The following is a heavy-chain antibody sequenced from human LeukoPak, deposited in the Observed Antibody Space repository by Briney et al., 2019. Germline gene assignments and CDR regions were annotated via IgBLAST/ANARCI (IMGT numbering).Heavy chain of an antibody. CDR1: GYTFTSYG. D-gene: IGHD6-19*01. J-gene: IGHJ4*02. V-gene: IGHV1-18*01. CDR2: ISAYNGNT. CDR3: ARGDRPSQSGWYELDY. Sequence: ASVKVSCKASGYTFTSYGISWVRHAPGQGLEWMGWISAYNGNTNYAQKLQGRVTMTTDTSTSTAYMELRSLRCDDTAVYYCARGDRPSQSGWYELDYWGQGTLVTVSS.